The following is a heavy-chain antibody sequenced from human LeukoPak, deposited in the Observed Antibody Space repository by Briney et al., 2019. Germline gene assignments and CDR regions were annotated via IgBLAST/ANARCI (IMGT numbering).Heavy chain of an antibody. CDR1: GYTFTSYG. CDR2: ISAYSGNT. Sequence: ASVKVSCKASGYTFTSYGISWVRQAPGQGLEWMGWISAYSGNTNYAQKLQGRVTMTTDTSTSTAYMELRSLRSDDTAVYYCARDSTYDYVWGSYRYPFDYWGQGTLVTVSS. CDR3: ARDSTYDYVWGSYRYPFDY. J-gene: IGHJ4*02. V-gene: IGHV1-18*01. D-gene: IGHD3-16*02.